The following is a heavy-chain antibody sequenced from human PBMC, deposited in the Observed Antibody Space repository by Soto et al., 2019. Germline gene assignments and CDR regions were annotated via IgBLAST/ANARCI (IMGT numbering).Heavy chain of an antibody. V-gene: IGHV5-51*01. Sequence: GESLKISCKGSGYSFTSYWIGWVRQMPGKGLEWMGIIYPGDSDTRYSPSFQGQVTISADKSISTAYLQWSSLKASDTAMYYCARLPLGYCSGGSCHLDYWGQGTLVTVSS. D-gene: IGHD2-15*01. CDR2: IYPGDSDT. CDR1: GYSFTSYW. J-gene: IGHJ4*02. CDR3: ARLPLGYCSGGSCHLDY.